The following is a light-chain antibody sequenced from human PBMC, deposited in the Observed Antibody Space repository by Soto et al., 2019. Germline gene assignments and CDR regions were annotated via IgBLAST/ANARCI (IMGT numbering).Light chain of an antibody. Sequence: QSALTQPPSASGSPGRPVTTPCTGTRSDVGGYNYVSWYQQYPGKVPKLMVYEVNKRPSGVPVRFSGSKSGNTASLTVSGLQAEDEADYYCTSYAGGNNVFGTGTKVTVV. CDR3: TSYAGGNNV. J-gene: IGLJ1*01. CDR1: RSDVGGYNY. CDR2: EVN. V-gene: IGLV2-8*01.